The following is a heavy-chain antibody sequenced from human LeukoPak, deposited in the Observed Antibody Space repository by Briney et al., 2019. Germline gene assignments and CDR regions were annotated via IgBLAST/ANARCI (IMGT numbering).Heavy chain of an antibody. CDR3: ARAWGVTGPFDY. V-gene: IGHV1-69*13. J-gene: IGHJ4*02. Sequence: SVKVSCKASGGTFSSYAISWVRQAPGQGLEWMGGIIPIFGTANYAQKFQGRVTITADESTGTAYMELSSLRSEDTAVYYCARAWGVTGPFDYWGRGTLVTASS. CDR2: IIPIFGTA. D-gene: IGHD2-21*02. CDR1: GGTFSSYA.